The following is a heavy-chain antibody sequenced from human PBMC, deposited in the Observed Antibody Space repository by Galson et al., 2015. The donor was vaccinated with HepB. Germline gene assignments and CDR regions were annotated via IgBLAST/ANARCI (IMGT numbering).Heavy chain of an antibody. CDR3: ARGDIVVAPAAQGTFDY. CDR1: GFTFSSYG. CDR2: ISYDGSNK. Sequence: SLRLSCAASGFTFSSYGMHWVRQAPGKGLEWVAVISYDGSNKYYADSVKGRFTISRDNSKNTLYLQMNSLRAEDTAVYYCARGDIVVAPAAQGTFDYWGQGTLVTVSS. V-gene: IGHV3-30*03. J-gene: IGHJ4*02. D-gene: IGHD2-2*01.